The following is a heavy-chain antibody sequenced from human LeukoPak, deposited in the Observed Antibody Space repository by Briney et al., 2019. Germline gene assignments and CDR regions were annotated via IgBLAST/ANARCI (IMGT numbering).Heavy chain of an antibody. CDR3: ARGTTGTTKLDY. Sequence: SSETLSLTCAVSGGSISSGGYSWSWIRQPPGKGLEWIGYIYHSGSTYYNPSLKSRVTISVDRSKNQFSLKLSSVTAADTAVYYCARGTTGTTKLDYWGQGTLVTVSS. CDR2: IYHSGST. J-gene: IGHJ4*02. V-gene: IGHV4-30-2*01. D-gene: IGHD1-1*01. CDR1: GGSISSGGYS.